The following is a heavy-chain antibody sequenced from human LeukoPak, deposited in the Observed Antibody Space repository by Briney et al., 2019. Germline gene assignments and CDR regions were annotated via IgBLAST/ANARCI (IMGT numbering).Heavy chain of an antibody. CDR1: GFTFSDYY. Sequence: PGGSLRLSCAASGFTFSDYYMSWIRQAPGKGLEWVSYISSSGSTIYYADSVKGRFTISRDNAKNSLYLQMNSLRAEDTAVYYSAREDIVVVGWFDPWGQGTLVTVSS. CDR3: AREDIVVVGWFDP. V-gene: IGHV3-11*01. CDR2: ISSSGSTI. J-gene: IGHJ5*02. D-gene: IGHD2-15*01.